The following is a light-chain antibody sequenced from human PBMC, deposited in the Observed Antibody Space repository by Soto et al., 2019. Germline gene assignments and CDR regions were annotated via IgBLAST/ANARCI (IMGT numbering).Light chain of an antibody. J-gene: IGKJ3*01. CDR3: QQSYSTLGT. CDR1: QSISSY. Sequence: IQMTQSPSSLSASVGDRVTITCRASQSISSYLHWYQQKPGKAPKLLIYAASSLQSGVPSRFSGSGSGTDFTLTIRSLQPEDFATYSCQQSYSTLGTFGPGTKVDIK. CDR2: AAS. V-gene: IGKV1-39*01.